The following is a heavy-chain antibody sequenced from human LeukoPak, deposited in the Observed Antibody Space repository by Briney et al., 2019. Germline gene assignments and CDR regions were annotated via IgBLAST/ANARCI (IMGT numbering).Heavy chain of an antibody. J-gene: IGHJ4*02. V-gene: IGHV4-34*01. Sequence: SETLSLTCGVYAGSFSGYYWSWIRQPPGKGLEWIGEIDQRGNKNYNPSLQSRVTISLDTSQNQFSLKLSSVTAADTAVYYCARGKSLRFLEWLLFDYWGQGTLVTVSS. CDR1: AGSFSGYY. D-gene: IGHD3-3*01. CDR3: ARGKSLRFLEWLLFDY. CDR2: IDQRGNK.